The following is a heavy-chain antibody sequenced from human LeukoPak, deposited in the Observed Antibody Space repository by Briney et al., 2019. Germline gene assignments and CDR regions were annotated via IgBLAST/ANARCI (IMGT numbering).Heavy chain of an antibody. V-gene: IGHV1-2*06. CDR3: ARNTYYYGSGSYYNLYYFDY. CDR2: INPNSGGT. CDR1: GYTFTGYY. D-gene: IGHD3-10*01. J-gene: IGHJ4*02. Sequence: GASVKVSCKASGYTFTGYYMHWVRQAPGQGLEWMGRINPNSGGTNYAQKFQGSVTMTRDTSISTAYMELSRLRSDDTAVYYCARNTYYYGSGSYYNLYYFDYWGQGTLVTVSS.